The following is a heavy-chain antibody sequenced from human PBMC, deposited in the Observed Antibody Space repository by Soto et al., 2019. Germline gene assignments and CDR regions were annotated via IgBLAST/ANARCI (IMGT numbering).Heavy chain of an antibody. CDR1: GFTFSSYA. CDR3: AKLEAVAGTTFHY. Sequence: EVQLLESGGGLVQPGGSLRLSCAASGFTFSSYAMSWVRQAPGKGLEWVSAISGSGGSTYYADSVKGRFTIPRDNSKNTWYLQITGLRAEATAVYYCAKLEAVAGTTFHYWGQGPLVTVSS. J-gene: IGHJ4*02. CDR2: ISGSGGST. V-gene: IGHV3-23*01. D-gene: IGHD6-19*01.